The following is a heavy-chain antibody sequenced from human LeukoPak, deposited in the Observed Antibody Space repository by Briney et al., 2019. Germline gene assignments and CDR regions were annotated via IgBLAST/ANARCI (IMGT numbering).Heavy chain of an antibody. CDR3: AREAHHDY. CDR1: GGSFSGYY. J-gene: IGHJ4*02. Sequence: SETLSLTCAVYGGSFSGYYWSWIRQPPGKGLEWIGEINHSGSTNYNPSLKSRVTISVDTSKNQFSLRLSSVTAADTAVYYCAREAHHDYWGQGTLVTVPS. CDR2: INHSGST. V-gene: IGHV4-34*01.